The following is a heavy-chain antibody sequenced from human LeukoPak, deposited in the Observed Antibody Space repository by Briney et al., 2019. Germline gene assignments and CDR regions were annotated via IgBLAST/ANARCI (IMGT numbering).Heavy chain of an antibody. Sequence: MSSETPSLTCTVSGGSISSYYWSWIRQPPGKGLEWIGYIYYSGSTNYNPPLKSRVTISVDTSKNQFSLKLSSVTAADTAVYYCARGYLTTVLKFHGMDVWGQGTTVTVSS. CDR2: IYYSGST. CDR3: ARGYLTTVLKFHGMDV. J-gene: IGHJ6*02. V-gene: IGHV4-59*12. D-gene: IGHD4-17*01. CDR1: GGSISSYY.